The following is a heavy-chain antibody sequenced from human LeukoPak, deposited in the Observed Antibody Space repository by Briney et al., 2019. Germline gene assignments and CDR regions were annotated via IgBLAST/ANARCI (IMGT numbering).Heavy chain of an antibody. J-gene: IGHJ4*02. CDR1: GGSISSYY. Sequence: SETLSLTCTVSGGSISSYYWSWIRQPPGKGQEWIGYIYYSGSTNYNPSLKSRVTISVDTSKNQFSLKLSSVTAADTAVYYCARGRMGATKTYYFDYWGQGTLVTVSS. D-gene: IGHD1-26*01. V-gene: IGHV4-59*12. CDR2: IYYSGST. CDR3: ARGRMGATKTYYFDY.